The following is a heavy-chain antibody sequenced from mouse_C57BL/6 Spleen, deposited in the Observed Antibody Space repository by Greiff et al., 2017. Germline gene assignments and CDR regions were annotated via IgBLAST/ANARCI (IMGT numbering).Heavy chain of an antibody. CDR3: ARVRYYGDYDYAMDY. J-gene: IGHJ4*01. V-gene: IGHV5-4*03. CDR1: GFTFSSYA. CDR2: ISDGGSYT. Sequence: EVMLVESGGGLVKPGGSLKLSCAASGFTFSSYAMSWVRQTPEKRLEWVATISDGGSYTYYPDNVKGRFTISRDNAKNNLYLQMSHLKSEDTAMYYCARVRYYGDYDYAMDYWGQGTSVTVSA. D-gene: IGHD2-13*01.